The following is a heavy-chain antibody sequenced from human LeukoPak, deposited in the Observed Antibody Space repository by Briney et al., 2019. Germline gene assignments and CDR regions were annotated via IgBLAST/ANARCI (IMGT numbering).Heavy chain of an antibody. CDR2: IYTSGST. CDR1: GGSISSGSYY. Sequence: SQTLSLTCTVSGGSISSGSYYWSWIRQPAGKGLEWIGRIYTSGSTNYNPSLKRRVTISVDTSKNQFSLKLSSVTAADTAVYYCARCGDYPMCYYGMDVWGQGTTVTVSS. CDR3: ARCGDYPMCYYGMDV. V-gene: IGHV4-61*02. D-gene: IGHD4-17*01. J-gene: IGHJ6*02.